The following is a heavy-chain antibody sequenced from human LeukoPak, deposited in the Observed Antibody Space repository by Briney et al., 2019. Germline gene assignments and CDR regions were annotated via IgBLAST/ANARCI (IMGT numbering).Heavy chain of an antibody. CDR2: ISPYNGNT. J-gene: IGHJ4*02. V-gene: IGHV1-18*01. CDR1: GYTFSRYG. CDR3: AREGPIQFLEQIDF. D-gene: IGHD3-3*01. Sequence: ASVKVSCKASGYTFSRYGITWVRQAPGQGLECMGWISPYNGNTKYAQKLQGRVTMTTDTSTSTAYMELRSLRSDDTAVYYCAREGPIQFLEQIDFWGQGSLVTVSS.